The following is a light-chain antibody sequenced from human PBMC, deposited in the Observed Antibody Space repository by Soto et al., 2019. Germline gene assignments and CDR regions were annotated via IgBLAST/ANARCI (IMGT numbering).Light chain of an antibody. CDR3: SSYTSSSIDYV. V-gene: IGLV2-14*01. CDR1: SSDVGGYNY. CDR2: EVS. Sequence: QSVLTQPASVSGSPGQSITISCTGTSSDVGGYNYVSWYQQHPGKAPKLMIYEVSNRPSGVSNRFSGSKSGNTAFLTISGLQAEDEADYYCSSYTSSSIDYVFGTGTKLTVL. J-gene: IGLJ1*01.